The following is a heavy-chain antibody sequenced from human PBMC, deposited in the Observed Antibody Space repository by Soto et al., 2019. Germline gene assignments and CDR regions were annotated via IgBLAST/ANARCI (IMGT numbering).Heavy chain of an antibody. J-gene: IGHJ3*02. V-gene: IGHV3-23*01. CDR1: GFTFSSYA. Sequence: EVQLLESGGGLVQPGGSLRLSCAASGFTFSSYAMSWVRQAPGKGLEWVSAISGSGGSTYYADSVKGRFTISRDNSKNTLYLQMNSLRAEDTAVYYCAKDAWGHSGWAYDAFDIWGQGTMVTVSS. CDR3: AKDAWGHSGWAYDAFDI. D-gene: IGHD6-19*01. CDR2: ISGSGGST.